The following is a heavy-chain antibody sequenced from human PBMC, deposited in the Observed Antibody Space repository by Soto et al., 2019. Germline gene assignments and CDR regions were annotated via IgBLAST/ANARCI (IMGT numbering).Heavy chain of an antibody. V-gene: IGHV3-23*01. Sequence: GGSLRLSCAASGFTFSNYAMNWVRQAPGKGLEWVSVIGYSGESIYYADSVKGRFTISRDNSIDTLYLQMNSLRAEDTALYYCAKAAEIVVGYYYYMDVWGKGTTVTVSS. J-gene: IGHJ6*03. D-gene: IGHD2-2*01. CDR2: IGYSGESI. CDR1: GFTFSNYA. CDR3: AKAAEIVVGYYYYMDV.